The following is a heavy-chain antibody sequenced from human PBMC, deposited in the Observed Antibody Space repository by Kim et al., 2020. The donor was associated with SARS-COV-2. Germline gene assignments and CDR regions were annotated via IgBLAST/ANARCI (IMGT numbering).Heavy chain of an antibody. CDR3: ARQHRDGYTYYFDY. V-gene: IGHV5-10-1*01. CDR2: IDPSDSHT. CDR1: GFSFTGYW. J-gene: IGHJ4*02. D-gene: IGHD5-12*01. Sequence: GESLKISCEVSGFSFTGYWITWVRRLPGKGLEWMGRIDPSDSHTNYSPSFQGHVVLSVDKSISSAYLQWTSLKASDTAIYFCARQHRDGYTYYFDYWGQGTLVTVSS.